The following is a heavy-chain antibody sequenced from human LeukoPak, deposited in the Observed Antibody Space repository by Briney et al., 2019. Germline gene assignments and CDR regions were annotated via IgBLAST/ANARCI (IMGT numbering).Heavy chain of an antibody. Sequence: GGSLRLSCAASGFIFSNYGMHWVRQAPGKGLEWVALIWYDGSNKYYVDSVKGRFTISRDNSKNTLYLQMNSLRAEDTAVYYCAKEDVLRFLEWPSPGMDVWGQGTTVTVSS. V-gene: IGHV3-33*06. CDR3: AKEDVLRFLEWPSPGMDV. J-gene: IGHJ6*02. CDR1: GFIFSNYG. CDR2: IWYDGSNK. D-gene: IGHD3-3*01.